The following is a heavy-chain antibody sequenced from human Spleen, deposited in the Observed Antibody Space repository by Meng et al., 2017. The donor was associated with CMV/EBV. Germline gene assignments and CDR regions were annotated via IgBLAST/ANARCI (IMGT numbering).Heavy chain of an antibody. CDR1: GFSFSSYA. J-gene: IGHJ4*02. CDR3: AREGATHGIVDS. CDR2: ASYDGTTR. D-gene: IGHD1-26*01. V-gene: IGHV3-30-3*01. Sequence: GGSLRLSRAVSGFSFSSYAMHWVRQAPGKGLEWVALASYDGTTRYYADSVKGRFTISRDNSKNTLYLQMNSLRGEDTALYYCAREGATHGIVDSWGQGTLVTVSS.